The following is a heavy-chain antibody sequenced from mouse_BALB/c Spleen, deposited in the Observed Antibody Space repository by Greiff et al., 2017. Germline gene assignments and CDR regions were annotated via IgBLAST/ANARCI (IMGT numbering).Heavy chain of an antibody. CDR2: ISSGSSTI. D-gene: IGHD2-10*02. Sequence: EVKLVESGGGLVQPGGSRKLSCAASGFTFSSFGMHWVRQAPEKGLEWVAYISSGSSTIYYADTVKGRFTISRDNPKNTLFLQMTSLRSEDTAMYYCARYGYGNYPSYAMDYWGQGTSVTVSS. J-gene: IGHJ4*01. V-gene: IGHV5-17*02. CDR1: GFTFSSFG. CDR3: ARYGYGNYPSYAMDY.